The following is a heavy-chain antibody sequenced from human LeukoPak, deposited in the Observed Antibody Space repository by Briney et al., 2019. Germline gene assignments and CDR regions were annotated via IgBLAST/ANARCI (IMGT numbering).Heavy chain of an antibody. CDR2: IKQDGSEK. V-gene: IGHV3-7*01. Sequence: PGGSLRLSCAASGFTMSSYWMSSVPQAPGKGLEWVANIKQDGSEKYYVDSVKGRFTISRDNAKNSLYLQMNSLRAEDTAVYYCARDYLLIHYDSSGYYRDAFDLWGQGTMVTVSS. J-gene: IGHJ3*01. CDR3: ARDYLLIHYDSSGYYRDAFDL. D-gene: IGHD3-22*01. CDR1: GFTMSSYW.